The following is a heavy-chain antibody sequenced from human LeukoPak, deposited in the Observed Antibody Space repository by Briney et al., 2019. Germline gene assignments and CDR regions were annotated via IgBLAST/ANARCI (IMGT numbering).Heavy chain of an antibody. CDR2: IYYSGTT. Sequence: SETLSLTCTVSGGSISSYYWSWIRQPPGKGLECIGYIYYSGTTNYNPSLKSRVTISVDTSKNQFSLKLSSVTAADTAVYYCARGVYIAAAQYGYWGQGTLVTVSS. CDR3: ARGVYIAAAQYGY. V-gene: IGHV4-59*01. D-gene: IGHD6-13*01. CDR1: GGSISSYY. J-gene: IGHJ4*02.